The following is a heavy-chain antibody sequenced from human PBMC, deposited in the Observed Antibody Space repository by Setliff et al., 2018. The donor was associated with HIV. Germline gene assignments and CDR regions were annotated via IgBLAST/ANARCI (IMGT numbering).Heavy chain of an antibody. CDR2: IIPLFETP. J-gene: IGHJ4*02. CDR1: GGSFSTYA. Sequence: SVKVSCKSSGGSFSTYAINWVRQAPGQGLEWMGNIIPLFETPDAAPRFRGRVTITADKSTSTAYMELSSLTYNDTAVYYCVRGGVRGTEYVYLDFWGQGTLVTVSS. CDR3: VRGGVRGTEYVYLDF. V-gene: IGHV1-69*06. D-gene: IGHD3-10*01.